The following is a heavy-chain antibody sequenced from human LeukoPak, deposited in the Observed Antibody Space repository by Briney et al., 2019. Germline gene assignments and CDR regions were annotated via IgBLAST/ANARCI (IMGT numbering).Heavy chain of an antibody. V-gene: IGHV1-69*13. CDR1: GGTFSGYA. Sequence: EASVKVSCKASGGTFSGYAISWVRQAPGQGLEWMGGIIPIFGTANYAQKFQGRVTITADESTSTAYMELSSLRSEDTAVYYCVGYGGNYDYWGQGTLVTVSS. D-gene: IGHD4-23*01. CDR2: IIPIFGTA. J-gene: IGHJ4*02. CDR3: VGYGGNYDY.